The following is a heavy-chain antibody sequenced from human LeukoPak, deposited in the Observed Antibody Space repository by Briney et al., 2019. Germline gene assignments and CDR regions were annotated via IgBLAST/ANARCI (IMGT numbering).Heavy chain of an antibody. V-gene: IGHV3-21*05. CDR2: ISSSGSYI. J-gene: IGHJ3*02. D-gene: IGHD3-10*01. CDR3: ARDPPLGAFDI. Sequence: GGSLRLSCAASGFTFSSYEMNWVRQAPGKGLEWVSYISSSGSYIYYADSVKGRFTISRDNAKNSLYLQMKSLRAEDTAVYSCARDPPLGAFDIWGQGTMVTVSS. CDR1: GFTFSSYE.